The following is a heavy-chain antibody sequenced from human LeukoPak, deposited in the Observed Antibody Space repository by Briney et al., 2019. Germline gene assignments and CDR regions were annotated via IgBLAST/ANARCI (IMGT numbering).Heavy chain of an antibody. Sequence: PGGSLRLSCAASGFTFSNAWMSWVRQAPGKGLEWVGRIKSKTDGGTTDYAAPVKGRFTVSRDDSKNTLYLQMNSLKTEDTAVYYCTSHGVIWFGESLPSRLFDYWGQGTLVTVSS. V-gene: IGHV3-15*01. D-gene: IGHD3-10*01. CDR2: IKSKTDGGTT. J-gene: IGHJ4*02. CDR1: GFTFSNAW. CDR3: TSHGVIWFGESLPSRLFDY.